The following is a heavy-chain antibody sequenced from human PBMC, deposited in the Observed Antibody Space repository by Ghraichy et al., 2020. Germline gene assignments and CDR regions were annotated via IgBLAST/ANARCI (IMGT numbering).Heavy chain of an antibody. CDR2: ISSSSSYI. CDR1: GFTFSTYS. J-gene: IGHJ4*02. D-gene: IGHD4-11*01. V-gene: IGHV3-21*01. CDR3: ARGDYSNTYFDY. Sequence: GGSLRLSCAASGFTFSTYSMNWVRQAPGKGLEWVSSISSSSSYIYYADSLKGRFTISRDNAKNSLYLQMNSLRAEDTAVYYCARGDYSNTYFDYWGQGTLVTVSS.